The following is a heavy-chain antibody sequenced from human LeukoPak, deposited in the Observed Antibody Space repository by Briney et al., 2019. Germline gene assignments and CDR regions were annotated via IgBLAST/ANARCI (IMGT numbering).Heavy chain of an antibody. CDR3: ARGGSLYYDSSRYRDY. Sequence: SQTLSLTCTVSGGSISRGSYYWSWIRQPAGKGLEWIGRIYTSGSNNYNPSLKSRVTISVDTFKNQFSLKLSSVTAADTAVYYCARGGSLYYDSSRYRDYWGQGTLVTVSS. CDR1: GGSISRGSYY. J-gene: IGHJ4*02. D-gene: IGHD3-22*01. CDR2: IYTSGSN. V-gene: IGHV4-61*02.